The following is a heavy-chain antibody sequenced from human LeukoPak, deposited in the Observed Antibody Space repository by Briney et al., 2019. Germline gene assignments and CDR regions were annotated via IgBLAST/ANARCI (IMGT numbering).Heavy chain of an antibody. D-gene: IGHD1-26*01. J-gene: IGHJ6*02. V-gene: IGHV3-30*18. CDR3: AKTGIVGATGVFYGMDV. CDR1: GFTFSSYG. CDR2: ISYDGSNK. Sequence: GGSLRLSCAASGFTFSSYGMHGVRQAPGKGLEGVAVISYDGSNKYYAESVKGRFTISRDNSKNTLYLQMNSLRAEDTAVYYCAKTGIVGATGVFYGMDVWGQGTTVTVSS.